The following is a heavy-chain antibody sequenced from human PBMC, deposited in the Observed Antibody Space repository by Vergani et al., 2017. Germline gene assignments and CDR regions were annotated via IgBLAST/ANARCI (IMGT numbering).Heavy chain of an antibody. CDR3: ARDLDTRGWYTLGY. CDR1: GASVLSGSHY. Sequence: QLHLQESGPGLVKPSQTLYLTCSVSGASVLSGSHYWIWVRQPAGKGLQWVGRMYIGETTTYNPSLGGRATISVDMSKNQISLEIRSVTSAETAVYFCARDLDTRGWYTLGYGGTGTLVTVSS. D-gene: IGHD6-19*01. J-gene: IGHJ4*02. V-gene: IGHV4-61*02. CDR2: MYIGETT.